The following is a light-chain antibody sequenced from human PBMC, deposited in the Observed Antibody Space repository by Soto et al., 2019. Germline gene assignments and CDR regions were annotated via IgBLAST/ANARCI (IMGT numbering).Light chain of an antibody. V-gene: IGLV1-44*01. CDR3: SAWDGSLNGLL. CDR1: SSNIGSNI. J-gene: IGLJ3*02. Sequence: QSVLTQPPSASGTPGQRVTISCSGSSSNIGSNIVNWYRQLPGTAPKLLIYNNVHRASGVPDRFSGSKSGASGSLAISGLQFEDEADYYCSAWDGSLNGLLFGGGTKVTVL. CDR2: NNV.